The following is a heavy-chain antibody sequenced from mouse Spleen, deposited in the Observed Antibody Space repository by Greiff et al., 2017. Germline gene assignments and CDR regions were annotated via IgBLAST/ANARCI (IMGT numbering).Heavy chain of an antibody. J-gene: IGHJ4*01. CDR2: ISNGGGST. CDR3: ARRDDYYAMDY. V-gene: IGHV5-12-2*01. Sequence: EVQGVESGGGLVQPGGSLKLSCAASGFTFSSYTMSWVRQTPEKRLEWVAYISNGGGSTYYPDTVKGRFTISRDNAKNTLYLQMSSLKSEDTAMYYCARRDDYYAMDYWGQGTSVTVSS. CDR1: GFTFSSYT.